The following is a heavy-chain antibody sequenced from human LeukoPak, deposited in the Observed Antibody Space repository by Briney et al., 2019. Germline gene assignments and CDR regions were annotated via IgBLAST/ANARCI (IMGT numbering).Heavy chain of an antibody. CDR3: ARAKTSMVRGEDYYYYYMDV. J-gene: IGHJ6*03. CDR1: GFTFSDYY. V-gene: IGHV3-11*04. CDR2: ISSSGGTI. Sequence: PGGSLRLSCAASGFTFSDYYMSWIRQAPGKGLEWVSYISSSGGTIYYADSVKGRFTISRDNAKNSLYLQMNSLRAEDTAVYYCARAKTSMVRGEDYYYYYMDVWGKGTTVTVSS. D-gene: IGHD3-10*01.